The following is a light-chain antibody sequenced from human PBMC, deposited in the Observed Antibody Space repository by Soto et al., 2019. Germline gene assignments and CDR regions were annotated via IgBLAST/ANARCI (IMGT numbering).Light chain of an antibody. V-gene: IGKV1-39*01. CDR1: QTMSNF. Sequence: DIQMTQSPSSLSASVGDRVTITCRASQTMSNFVHWYQQKPGKAPKVLIYAISNLESGVTSRFNGSVSGTSLTRTISSLQPEDFATFYCQQSYSTPYTFGQGTKVEIK. CDR3: QQSYSTPYT. J-gene: IGKJ2*01. CDR2: AIS.